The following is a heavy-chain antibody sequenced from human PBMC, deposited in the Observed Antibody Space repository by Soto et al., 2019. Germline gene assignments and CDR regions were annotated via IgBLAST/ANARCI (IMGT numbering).Heavy chain of an antibody. V-gene: IGHV3-74*01. D-gene: IGHD6-6*01. CDR1: GFTFSSYW. CDR3: ARDEIEAQYEY. CDR2: INSDGSST. Sequence: GWSLRLSCAASGFTFSSYWMHLVRQAPGKGLVWVSRINSDGSSTSYADSVKGRFTISRDNAKNTLYLQMNSLRAEDTAVYYCARDEIEAQYEYWGEGTLVTVSS. J-gene: IGHJ4*02.